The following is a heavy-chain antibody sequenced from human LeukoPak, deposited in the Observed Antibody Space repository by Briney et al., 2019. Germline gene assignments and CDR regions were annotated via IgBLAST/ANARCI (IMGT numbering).Heavy chain of an antibody. CDR1: GGTFSSYA. CDR3: ARVYYYDSSGYHADAFDI. V-gene: IGHV1-69*04. D-gene: IGHD3-22*01. J-gene: IGHJ3*02. Sequence: SVKVSCKASGGTFSSYAISWVRQAPGQGLEWMGRIIPILGIANYAQKFQGRVTITSDKSTSTAYMELSSLRSEDTAVYYCARVYYYDSSGYHADAFDIWGQGTMVTVSS. CDR2: IIPILGIA.